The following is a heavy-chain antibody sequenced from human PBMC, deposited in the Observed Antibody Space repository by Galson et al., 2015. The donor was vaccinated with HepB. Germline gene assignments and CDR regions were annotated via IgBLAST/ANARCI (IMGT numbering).Heavy chain of an antibody. J-gene: IGHJ4*02. CDR2: IKQDGSEK. CDR3: ARDPAYYGSGPFDY. CDR1: GFTFSSYW. V-gene: IGHV3-7*03. Sequence: SLRLSCAASGFTFSSYWMSWVRQAPGKGLEWVANIKQDGSEKYYVDSVKGRFTISRDNAKNSLYLQMNSLRAEDTAVYYCARDPAYYGSGPFDYWGQGTLVTVSS. D-gene: IGHD3-10*01.